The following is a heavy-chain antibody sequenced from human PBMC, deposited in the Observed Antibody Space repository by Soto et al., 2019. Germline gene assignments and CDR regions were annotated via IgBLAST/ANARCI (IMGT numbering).Heavy chain of an antibody. CDR2: IYYSGST. CDR1: GGSISSYY. D-gene: IGHD3-3*01. Sequence: PSETLSLTCTVSGGSISSYYWSWIRQPPGKGLEWIGYIYYSGSTNYNPSLKSRVTISVDTSKNQFSLKLSSVTAADTAVYYCARGQDYDFWSGPKWFDPWGQGTLVNVS. V-gene: IGHV4-59*01. CDR3: ARGQDYDFWSGPKWFDP. J-gene: IGHJ5*02.